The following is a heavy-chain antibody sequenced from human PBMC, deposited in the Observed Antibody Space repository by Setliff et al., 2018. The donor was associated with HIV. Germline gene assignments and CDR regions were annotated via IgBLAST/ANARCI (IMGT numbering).Heavy chain of an antibody. D-gene: IGHD3-10*01. CDR1: GGSIGGHY. J-gene: IGHJ5*02. CDR3: ARHSGVASPNWFDP. CDR2: IYSSGST. V-gene: IGHV4-4*09. Sequence: PSETLSLTCTVSGGSIGGHYWSWIRQPPGRGLEWIGYIYSSGSTNFNPPLQSRVTISVDTSENQFSLKLSSVTAADTAVYYCARHSGVASPNWFDPWGQGTLVTVSS.